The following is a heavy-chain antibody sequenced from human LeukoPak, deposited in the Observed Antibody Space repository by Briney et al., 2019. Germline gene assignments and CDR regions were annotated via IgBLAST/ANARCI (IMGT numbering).Heavy chain of an antibody. CDR1: GVSISSYY. Sequence: PSETLSLTCTASGVSISSYYWSWIRQPPGKTMEWIGNINYSGNTNYNPSLKSRVTISIDTSKNQFSLKLSSVTAADAAVYYCGRVGDGNFDYWGQGTLVTVSS. D-gene: IGHD3-16*01. J-gene: IGHJ4*02. CDR2: INYSGNT. V-gene: IGHV4-59*08. CDR3: GRVGDGNFDY.